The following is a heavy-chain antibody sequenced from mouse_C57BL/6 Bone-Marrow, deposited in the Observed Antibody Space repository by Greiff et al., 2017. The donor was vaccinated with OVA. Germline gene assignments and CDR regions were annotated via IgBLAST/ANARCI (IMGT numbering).Heavy chain of an antibody. CDR1: GYAFSSSW. D-gene: IGHD1-1*01. V-gene: IGHV1-82*01. J-gene: IGHJ1*03. Sequence: LVESGPELVKPGASVKISCKASGYAFSSSWMNWVKQRPGKGLEWIGRIYPGDGDTNYNGKFKGKATLTADKSSSTAYMQLSSLTSEDSAVYFGAREIYGSSLDGCFDVWGTGTTVTVSS. CDR2: IYPGDGDT. CDR3: AREIYGSSLDGCFDV.